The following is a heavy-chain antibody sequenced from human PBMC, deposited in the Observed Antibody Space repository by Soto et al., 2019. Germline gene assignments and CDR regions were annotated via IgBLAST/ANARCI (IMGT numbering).Heavy chain of an antibody. D-gene: IGHD1-26*01. J-gene: IGHJ6*02. CDR2: IIPIFGTA. V-gene: IGHV1-69*01. CDR1: GGTFSSYA. Sequence: QVQLVPSGAEVKKPGSSVKVSCKASGGTFSSYAISWVRQAPGQGLELMGGIIPIFGTANYAQKFQGRVTITADESTSTAYRELSSLRSEDTAVYYCARDGGLVGGPDQYGMDVWGQGTTVTVSS. CDR3: ARDGGLVGGPDQYGMDV.